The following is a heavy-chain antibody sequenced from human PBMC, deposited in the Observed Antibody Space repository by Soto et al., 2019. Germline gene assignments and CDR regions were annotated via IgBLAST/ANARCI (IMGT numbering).Heavy chain of an antibody. CDR2: INAGNGNT. V-gene: IGHV1-3*01. CDR1: GYTFNKYA. Sequence: ASVKVSCKASGYTFNKYAMHWVRQAPGQRLEWMGWINAGNGNTKYSQKFQGRVTMTTDTSTSTAYMELRSLRSDDTAVYYCARSNGFDPWGQGTLVTVSS. CDR3: ARSNGFDP. J-gene: IGHJ5*02.